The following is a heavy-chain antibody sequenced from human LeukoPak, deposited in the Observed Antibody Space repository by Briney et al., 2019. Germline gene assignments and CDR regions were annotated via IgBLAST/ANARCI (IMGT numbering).Heavy chain of an antibody. CDR2: IYSSGST. CDR3: ARVKASSTSWTFDQ. J-gene: IGHJ4*02. Sequence: SETLSLTCSVSGGSTNSYYWSWIRQSGGKGLEWIGRIYSSGSTVYNPSLNSRLTMSIDTSNNQFSLTLKSVTATDTAVYYCARVKASSTSWTFDQWGQGALVTVSS. CDR1: GGSTNSYY. D-gene: IGHD2-2*01. V-gene: IGHV4-4*07.